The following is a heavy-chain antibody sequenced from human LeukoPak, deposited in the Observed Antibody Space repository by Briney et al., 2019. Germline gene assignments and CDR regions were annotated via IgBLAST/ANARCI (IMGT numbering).Heavy chain of an antibody. J-gene: IGHJ4*02. D-gene: IGHD4-17*01. CDR3: ASTLFYGDYFH. V-gene: IGHV1-2*02. CDR2: INPNSGGT. CDR1: GGTFSSYA. Sequence: ASVKGSCKASGGTFSSYAISWVRQAPGQGLEWMGWINPNSGGTNYAQKFQGRVTMTRDTSISTAYMELSRLRSDDTAVYYCASTLFYGDYFHWGRGTLVTVSS.